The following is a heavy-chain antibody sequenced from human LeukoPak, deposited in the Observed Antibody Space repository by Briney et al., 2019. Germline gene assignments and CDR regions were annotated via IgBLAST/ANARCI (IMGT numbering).Heavy chain of an antibody. J-gene: IGHJ6*02. V-gene: IGHV1-18*01. CDR3: ARAAAGESAHYYYCGLDV. D-gene: IGHD6-25*01. Sequence: ASVKVCRTASGCTCTSYGISWVRQAPGQGLEWMGWISAYNGNTNYAQKLQGRVTMTTDTSTSTAYMELRSLRSDDTAVYYCARAAAGESAHYYYCGLDVLGQGTTVTVSS. CDR1: GCTCTSYG. CDR2: ISAYNGNT.